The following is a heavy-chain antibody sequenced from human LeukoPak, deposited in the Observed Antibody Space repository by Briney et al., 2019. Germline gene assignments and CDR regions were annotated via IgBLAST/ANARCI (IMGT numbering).Heavy chain of an antibody. D-gene: IGHD3/OR15-3a*01. CDR3: ARDEDWSHDY. Sequence: SETLSLTCAVYGGSLSGYYWSWIRQPPGKGLEWSGEINHSGSTNYNPSLKSRVTISVDTSKNQLSLKLSSMTAADTAVYYCARDEDWSHDYWGQGTLVTVSS. J-gene: IGHJ4*02. CDR1: GGSLSGYY. V-gene: IGHV4-34*01. CDR2: INHSGST.